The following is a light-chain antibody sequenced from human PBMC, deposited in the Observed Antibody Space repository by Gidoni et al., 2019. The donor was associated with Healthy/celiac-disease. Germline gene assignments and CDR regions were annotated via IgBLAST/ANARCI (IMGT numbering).Light chain of an antibody. CDR1: QSVLHSSNNKNY. CDR3: QQYYSTPYT. Sequence: DIAMTQSPDSLAVSLCERATINCKSSQSVLHSSNNKNYLAWYQQKPGQPPKLLIYWAATRESGVPDRFSGSGSGTDFTLTISSLQAEDVAVYYCQQYYSTPYTFXQXTKLEIK. V-gene: IGKV4-1*01. J-gene: IGKJ2*01. CDR2: WAA.